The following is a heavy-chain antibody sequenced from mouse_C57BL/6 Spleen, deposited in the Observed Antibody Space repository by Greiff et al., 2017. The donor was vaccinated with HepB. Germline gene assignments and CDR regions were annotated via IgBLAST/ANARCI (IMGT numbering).Heavy chain of an antibody. CDR3: ARNYYGSSYDWYFDV. CDR1: GFTFSDYG. J-gene: IGHJ1*03. D-gene: IGHD1-1*01. CDR2: ISSGSSTI. Sequence: DVHLVESGGGLVKPGGSLKLSCAASGFTFSDYGMHWVRQAPEMGLEWVAYISSGSSTIYYADTVKGRFTISRDNAKNTLFLQMTSLRSEDTAMYYCARNYYGSSYDWYFDVWGTGTTVTVSS. V-gene: IGHV5-17*01.